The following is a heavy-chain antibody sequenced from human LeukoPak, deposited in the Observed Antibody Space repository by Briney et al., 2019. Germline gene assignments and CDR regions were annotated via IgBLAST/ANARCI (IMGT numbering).Heavy chain of an antibody. Sequence: AGVSLRLSCAASGFTFSCSAMHWVRQASGKGLEWVGRIRSKANSYATAYAASVKGRFTISRDDSKNTAYLQMNSLKTEDTAVYYCTSLPATMGDFDYWGQGTLVTVSS. J-gene: IGHJ4*02. CDR3: TSLPATMGDFDY. V-gene: IGHV3-73*01. D-gene: IGHD5-12*01. CDR1: GFTFSCSA. CDR2: IRSKANSYAT.